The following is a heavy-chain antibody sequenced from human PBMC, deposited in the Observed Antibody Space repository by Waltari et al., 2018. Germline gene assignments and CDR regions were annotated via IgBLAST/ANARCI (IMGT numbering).Heavy chain of an antibody. CDR3: ARERGIAVADNRRWFDP. J-gene: IGHJ5*02. D-gene: IGHD6-19*01. CDR2: INHSGST. CDR1: GGSFSGYY. Sequence: QVQLQQWGAGLLKPSETLSLTCAVYGGSFSGYYWSWIRQPPGKGLEWIGEINHSGSTNYNPSLKRRVTISVDTSKNQFSLKLSSVTAADTAVYYCARERGIAVADNRRWFDPWGQGTLVTVSS. V-gene: IGHV4-34*01.